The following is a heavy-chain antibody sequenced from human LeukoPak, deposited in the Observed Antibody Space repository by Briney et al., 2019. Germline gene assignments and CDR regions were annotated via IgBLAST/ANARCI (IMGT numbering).Heavy chain of an antibody. CDR3: ARLHTSWFYFDH. D-gene: IGHD2-2*01. Sequence: PSETLSLTCTVSGASVSSSTYYWGWIRQPPGKGLECIASIYYRGPTYYNPSLKSRVTMSVDTSKNQFSPKLTSVTAADTAVYFCARLHTSWFYFDHWGQGILVTVSS. V-gene: IGHV4-39*01. J-gene: IGHJ4*02. CDR2: IYYRGPT. CDR1: GASVSSSTYY.